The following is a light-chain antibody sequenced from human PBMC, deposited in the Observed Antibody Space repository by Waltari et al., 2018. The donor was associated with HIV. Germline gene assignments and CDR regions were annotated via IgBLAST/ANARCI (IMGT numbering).Light chain of an antibody. CDR3: SSYAGSTVI. CDR1: SSDVGGHKY. V-gene: IGLV2-8*01. J-gene: IGLJ2*01. Sequence: QSALTQPPSASGSPGQSVTISCTGTSSDVGGHKYVSWYQQHPGKAPKLIIYEVSKRPSGVPDRFSVSKSGNTASLTVSGLQADDEADFYCSSYAGSTVIFGGGTKLTVL. CDR2: EVS.